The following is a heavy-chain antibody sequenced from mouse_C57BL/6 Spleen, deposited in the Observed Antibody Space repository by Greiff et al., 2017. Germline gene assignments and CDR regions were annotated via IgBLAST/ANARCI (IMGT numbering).Heavy chain of an antibody. D-gene: IGHD2-10*01. Sequence: EVQLQQSGPELVKPGASVKMSCKASGYTFTDYNMHWVKQSHGKSLEWIGYINPNNGGTSYNQKFKGKATLTVNKSSSTAYMELRSLTSEDSAVYYCARSPYYGTLGRDWYFDVWGTGTTVTVSS. CDR1: GYTFTDYN. J-gene: IGHJ1*03. CDR2: INPNNGGT. V-gene: IGHV1-22*01. CDR3: ARSPYYGTLGRDWYFDV.